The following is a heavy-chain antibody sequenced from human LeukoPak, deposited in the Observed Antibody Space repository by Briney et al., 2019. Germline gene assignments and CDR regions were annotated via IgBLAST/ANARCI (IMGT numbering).Heavy chain of an antibody. Sequence: GGSLRLSCAASGFTFSGSAMHWVRQASGKGLEWVGRIRSKANSYATAYAASVKGRFTISRDDSKNTVYLQMNSLKTEDTAVYYSTTNDYYYDSSGYYYVDYWGQGTLVTVSS. V-gene: IGHV3-73*01. J-gene: IGHJ4*02. CDR1: GFTFSGSA. D-gene: IGHD3-22*01. CDR3: TTNDYYYDSSGYYYVDY. CDR2: IRSKANSYAT.